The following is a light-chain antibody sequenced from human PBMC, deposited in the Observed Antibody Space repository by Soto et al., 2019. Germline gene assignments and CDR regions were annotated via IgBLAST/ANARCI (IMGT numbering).Light chain of an antibody. J-gene: IGKJ2*01. CDR2: GAS. Sequence: DIVLTQSPGTLSLSPGERATLSCRASQSVTSNYVAWYQQKPGQAPRLLIFGASTRATGISDRFRGSGSGTDFTLTINRLEPEDFAVYYCQQYGRTFGQGTKLEIK. CDR1: QSVTSNY. V-gene: IGKV3-20*01. CDR3: QQYGRT.